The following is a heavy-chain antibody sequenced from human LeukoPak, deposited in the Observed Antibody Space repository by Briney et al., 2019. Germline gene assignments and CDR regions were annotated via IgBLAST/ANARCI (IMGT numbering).Heavy chain of an antibody. V-gene: IGHV3-23*01. CDR2: IGGSNGIT. CDR1: GFTFSSYA. Sequence: GGSLRLSCAASGFTFSSYAMHWVRQAPGKGLEWVSVIGGSNGITFYVGSVKGRFTISRDNSKDTLYLQMNSLRAEDTAVYYCARNENSGWGYFDYWGQGTLVTVSS. CDR3: ARNENSGWGYFDY. D-gene: IGHD5-12*01. J-gene: IGHJ4*02.